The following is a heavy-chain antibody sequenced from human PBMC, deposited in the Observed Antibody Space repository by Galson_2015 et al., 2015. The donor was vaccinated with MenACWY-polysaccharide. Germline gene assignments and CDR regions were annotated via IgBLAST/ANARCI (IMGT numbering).Heavy chain of an antibody. V-gene: IGHV3-23*01. D-gene: IGHD7-27*01. J-gene: IGHJ4*02. CDR3: AKDLGNWGLFDY. Sequence: ADSVKGRFTISRDNSRNTLSLQMNSLRAEDTAVYYCAKDLGNWGLFDYSGQGTLVTVSS.